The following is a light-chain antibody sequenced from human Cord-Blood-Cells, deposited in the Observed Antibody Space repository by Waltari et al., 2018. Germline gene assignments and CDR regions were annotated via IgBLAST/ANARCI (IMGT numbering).Light chain of an antibody. CDR1: QSVSSSY. V-gene: IGKV3-20*01. CDR2: GAS. CDR3: EQYGSSPPWT. Sequence: EIVLTQSPGTLSLSPGERATLSCRASQSVSSSYLAWYQQKPGQAPRLLIYGASSRATGIPDRFSDSGSGTDLTITISKLEPEDFAVYYCEQYGSSPPWTLGQGTKVGIK. J-gene: IGKJ1*01.